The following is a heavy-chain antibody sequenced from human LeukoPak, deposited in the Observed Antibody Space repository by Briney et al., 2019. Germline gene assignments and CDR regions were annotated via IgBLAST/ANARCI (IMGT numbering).Heavy chain of an antibody. CDR3: AGGAAESKFDY. J-gene: IGHJ4*02. D-gene: IGHD6-13*01. CDR2: IIPIFGTA. V-gene: IGHV1-69*13. CDR1: GGTFSSYA. Sequence: VASVKVSCKASGGTFSSYAISWVRQAPGQGLEWMGGIIPIFGTANYAQKFQGRVTITADESTSTAYMELSSLRSEDTAVYYCAGGAAESKFDYWGQGTLVTVSS.